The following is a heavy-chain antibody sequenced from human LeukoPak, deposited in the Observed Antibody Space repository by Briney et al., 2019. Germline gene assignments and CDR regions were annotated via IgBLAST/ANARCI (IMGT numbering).Heavy chain of an antibody. CDR1: GFTFSDYY. CDR3: ARDQTKWEPLRRRDYYYMDV. Sequence: GGSLRLSCAASGFTFSDYYMSWIRQAPGKGLEWLSYISSSGTTIYYADSVKGRFTISRDNAKNSLYLQMNSLRAEDTAVYYCARDQTKWEPLRRRDYYYMDVWGKGTTVTVSS. CDR2: ISSSGTTI. V-gene: IGHV3-11*04. J-gene: IGHJ6*03. D-gene: IGHD1-26*01.